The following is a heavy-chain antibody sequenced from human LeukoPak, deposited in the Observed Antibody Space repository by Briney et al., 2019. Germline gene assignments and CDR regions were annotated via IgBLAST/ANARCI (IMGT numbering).Heavy chain of an antibody. CDR2: ISYDGSNK. CDR3: AKDRSDLGGSGSNNYFDC. J-gene: IGHJ4*02. CDR1: GFTFSSYG. Sequence: GGSLRLSCAASGFTFSSYGMHWVRQAPGKGLEWVAVISYDGSNKYYADSVKGRFTISRDNSRNTLYLQMNSLRAEDTAVYYCAKDRSDLGGSGSNNYFDCWGQGTLVTVSS. V-gene: IGHV3-30*18. D-gene: IGHD3-10*01.